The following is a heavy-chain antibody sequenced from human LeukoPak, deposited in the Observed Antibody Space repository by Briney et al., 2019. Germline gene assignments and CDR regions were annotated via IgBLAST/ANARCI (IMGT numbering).Heavy chain of an antibody. V-gene: IGHV3-74*01. J-gene: IGHJ4*02. CDR3: AKGKDTYNYDSSGYYFGEY. D-gene: IGHD3-22*01. CDR2: MNSAGTTI. Sequence: GGSLRLSCAASGFTISGFWMHWVRQVPGEGLVWVARMNSAGTTINYADSVKGRFTISRDNSKNTLYLQMNSLRAEDTAVYYCAKGKDTYNYDSSGYYFGEYWGQGTLVTVSS. CDR1: GFTISGFW.